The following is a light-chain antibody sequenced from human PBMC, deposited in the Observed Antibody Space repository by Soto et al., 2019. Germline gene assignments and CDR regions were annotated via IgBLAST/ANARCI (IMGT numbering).Light chain of an antibody. CDR3: QQTYSNLWT. V-gene: IGKV1-39*01. J-gene: IGKJ1*01. CDR1: QSISRW. CDR2: AAS. Sequence: DIQMTQSPSTLSASVGDRVTITCRASQSISRWLAWYQQKPGKAPKFLIYAASTLHTGVPSRFSGRGSGTDFTLTINNLQREDFADYFCQQTYSNLWTFGQGTKVEIK.